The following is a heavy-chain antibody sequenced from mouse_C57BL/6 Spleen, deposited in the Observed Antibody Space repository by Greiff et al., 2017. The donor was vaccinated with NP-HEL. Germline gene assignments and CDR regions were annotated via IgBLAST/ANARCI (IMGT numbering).Heavy chain of an antibody. V-gene: IGHV1-53*01. D-gene: IGHD2-12*01. CDR3: ARFDDGDWYFDV. Sequence: QVQLQQSGTELVKPGASVKLSCKASGYTFTSYWMHWVKQRPGQGLEWIGNINPSNGGTNYNEKFKSKATLTVDKSSSTAYMQLSILTSEDSAVYYCARFDDGDWYFDVWGTGTTVTVSS. CDR2: INPSNGGT. J-gene: IGHJ1*03. CDR1: GYTFTSYW.